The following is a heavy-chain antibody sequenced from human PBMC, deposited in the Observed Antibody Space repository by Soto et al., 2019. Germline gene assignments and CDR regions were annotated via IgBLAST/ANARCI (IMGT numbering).Heavy chain of an antibody. D-gene: IGHD2-15*01. J-gene: IGHJ4*02. Sequence: PGGSLRLSCAASGFTFSSYGMHWVRQAPGKGLEWVAVIWYDGSNKYYADSVKGRFTISRDNSKNTLYLQMNSLRAEDTAVYYCARDARGGSYYFDYWGQGTLVTVSS. CDR1: GFTFSSYG. CDR3: ARDARGGSYYFDY. CDR2: IWYDGSNK. V-gene: IGHV3-33*01.